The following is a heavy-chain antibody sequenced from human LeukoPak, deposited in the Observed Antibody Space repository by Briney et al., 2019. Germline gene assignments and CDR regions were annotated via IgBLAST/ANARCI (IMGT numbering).Heavy chain of an antibody. CDR1: GYTFTSYD. D-gene: IGHD3-16*02. J-gene: IGHJ4*02. CDR2: INAGNGNT. Sequence: ASVKVSCKASGYTFTSYDINWVRQATGQGLEWMGWINAGNGNTKYSQKFQGRVTITRDTSASTAYMELSSLRSEDTAVYYCARSYDYVWGSYRYELDYWGQGTLVTVSS. V-gene: IGHV1-3*01. CDR3: ARSYDYVWGSYRYELDY.